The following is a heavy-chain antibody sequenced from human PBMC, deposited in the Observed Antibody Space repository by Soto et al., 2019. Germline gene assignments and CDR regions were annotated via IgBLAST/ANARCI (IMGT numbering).Heavy chain of an antibody. V-gene: IGHV3-74*01. Sequence: EVQLVESGGGLVQPGGSLRLSCAASGFTFSSYWMHWVRQAPGKGLVWVSRINSDGSSTSYADSVKGRFTISRNNAKNTRDLQMNSLRAEDTAVYYCARGGLGLPLEYWGQGTLVTVSS. CDR2: INSDGSST. J-gene: IGHJ4*02. D-gene: IGHD3-16*01. CDR1: GFTFSSYW. CDR3: ARGGLGLPLEY.